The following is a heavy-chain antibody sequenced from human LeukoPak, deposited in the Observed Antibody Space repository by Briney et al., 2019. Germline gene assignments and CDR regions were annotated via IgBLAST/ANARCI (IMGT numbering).Heavy chain of an antibody. CDR1: GFTFSSYA. J-gene: IGHJ4*02. CDR3: AKDRYSGYDCLDY. V-gene: IGHV3-23*01. D-gene: IGHD5-12*01. Sequence: GGSLRLSCAASGFTFSSYAMSWVRQAPGKGLEWVSGISGSGGRTCYADSVKGRFTISRDNSKNTLYLQMNSLRAEDTAVYYCAKDRYSGYDCLDYWGQGTLVTVSS. CDR2: ISGSGGRT.